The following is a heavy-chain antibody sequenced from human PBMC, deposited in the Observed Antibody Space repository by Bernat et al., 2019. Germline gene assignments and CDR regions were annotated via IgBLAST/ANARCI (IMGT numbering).Heavy chain of an antibody. CDR3: ARQAYYDFWSGYYGDYYYGMDV. D-gene: IGHD3-3*01. CDR1: GGSISSSSYY. CDR2: IYYSGST. V-gene: IGHV4-39*01. Sequence: QLQLQESGPGLVKPSETLSLTCTVSGGSISSSSYYWGWIRQPPGKGLEWIGSIYYSGSTYYNPSLNSRVTISVDTSKNQFSLKLSSVTAADTAVYYCARQAYYDFWSGYYGDYYYGMDVWGQGTTVTVSS. J-gene: IGHJ6*02.